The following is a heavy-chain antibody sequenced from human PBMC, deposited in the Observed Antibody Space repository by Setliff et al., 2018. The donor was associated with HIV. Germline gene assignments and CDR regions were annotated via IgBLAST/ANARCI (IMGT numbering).Heavy chain of an antibody. CDR2: IKQDGSEK. CDR3: ARAWAMQQLVPAY. Sequence: PGGSLRLSCAASGLIFSSYWMSWVRQAPGKGLEWVANIKQDGSEKYYVDSVKGRFTISRDNSKNTLYLQMNSLRVEDTAIYYCARAWAMQQLVPAYWGQGTLVTVSS. D-gene: IGHD6-6*01. J-gene: IGHJ4*02. V-gene: IGHV3-7*01. CDR1: GLIFSSYW.